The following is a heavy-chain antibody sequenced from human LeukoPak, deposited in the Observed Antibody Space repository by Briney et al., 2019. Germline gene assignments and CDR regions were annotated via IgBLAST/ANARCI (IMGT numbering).Heavy chain of an antibody. J-gene: IGHJ4*02. CDR3: ARGDGSGSYYNVGFDY. V-gene: IGHV4-34*01. D-gene: IGHD3-10*01. Sequence: SETLSLTCAVYGGSFSGYYWSWIRQPPGKGLEWIGEINHSGSTKHNPSLKSRVTISVDTSKNQFSLKLSSVTAADTAVYYCARGDGSGSYYNVGFDYWGQGTLVTVSS. CDR1: GGSFSGYY. CDR2: INHSGST.